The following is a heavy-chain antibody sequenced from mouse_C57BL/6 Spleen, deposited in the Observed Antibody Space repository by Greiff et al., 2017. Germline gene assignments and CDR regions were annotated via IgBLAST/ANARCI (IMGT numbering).Heavy chain of an antibody. V-gene: IGHV1-9*01. CDR1: GYTFTGYW. J-gene: IGHJ2*01. Sequence: QFQLQQSGAELMKPGASVKLSCKATGYTFTGYWIEWVKQRPGHGLEWIGEILPGSGNTNYNEKFKGKATFTADTSSNTAYMQLSSLTTEDSAIYYCARRAVVGFDYWGQGTTLTVSS. CDR3: ARRAVVGFDY. CDR2: ILPGSGNT. D-gene: IGHD1-1*01.